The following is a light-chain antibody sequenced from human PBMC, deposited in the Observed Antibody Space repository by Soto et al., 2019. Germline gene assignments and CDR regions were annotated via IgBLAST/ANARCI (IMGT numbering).Light chain of an antibody. CDR2: GAS. Sequence: ESVMTQSPATLSVSPGERATLSCRASRSISSNLAWYQQKPGQAPRLLISGASSRATGIPARFSGSGSGTEFTLTISSLQSEDFAVYYCQQHNNWPPITFGQGTRLEIK. V-gene: IGKV3D-15*01. J-gene: IGKJ5*01. CDR3: QQHNNWPPIT. CDR1: RSISSN.